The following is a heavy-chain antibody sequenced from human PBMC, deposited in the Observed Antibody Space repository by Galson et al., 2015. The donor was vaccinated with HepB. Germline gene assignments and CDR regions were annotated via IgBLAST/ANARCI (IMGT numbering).Heavy chain of an antibody. J-gene: IGHJ5*01. CDR1: GFTFSTYS. V-gene: IGHV3-48*02. Sequence: SLRLSCAASGFTFSTYSMNWVRQAPGKGLEWVSNISSSSVNIYYADSVKGRFTISRDNAKNSLYLQMNILRDEDTAVYYCERDRRYSSGWFDSWGQGTLVTVSS. CDR3: ERDRRYSSGWFDS. CDR2: ISSSSVNI. D-gene: IGHD6-19*01.